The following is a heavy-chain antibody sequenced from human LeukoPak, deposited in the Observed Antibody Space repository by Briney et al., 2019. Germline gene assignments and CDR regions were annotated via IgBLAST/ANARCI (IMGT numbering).Heavy chain of an antibody. D-gene: IGHD2-15*01. Sequence: ASVKVSCTASGYTFTGYYMHWVRQAPGQGLEWMGWINPNSGDTNYAQKFQGRVTMTRDTSISTAYMELSRLRSDDTAVYYCAREVVAAMDVWGQGTTVTVSS. V-gene: IGHV1-2*02. CDR2: INPNSGDT. CDR1: GYTFTGYY. J-gene: IGHJ6*02. CDR3: AREVVAAMDV.